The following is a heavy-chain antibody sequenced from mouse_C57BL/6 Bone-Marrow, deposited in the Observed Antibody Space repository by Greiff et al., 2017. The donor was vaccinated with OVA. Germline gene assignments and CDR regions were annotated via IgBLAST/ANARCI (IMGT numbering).Heavy chain of an antibody. CDR3: ARCRSVSYWYFDV. V-gene: IGHV1-69*01. CDR2: IDPSDSYT. Sequence: VQLQQPGAELVMPGASVKLSCKASGYTFTSYWMHWVKQRPGQGLEWIGEIDPSDSYTNYNQKFKGKSTLTVDKSSSTAYMQLSSLTSEDSAVYYCARCRSVSYWYFDVWGTGTTVTVSS. J-gene: IGHJ1*03. CDR1: GYTFTSYW. D-gene: IGHD1-1*01.